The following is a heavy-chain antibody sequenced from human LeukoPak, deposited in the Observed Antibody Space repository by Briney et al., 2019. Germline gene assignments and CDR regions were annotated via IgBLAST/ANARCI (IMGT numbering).Heavy chain of an antibody. V-gene: IGHV1-46*01. CDR1: GYTFTSYY. D-gene: IGHD3-10*01. CDR3: ARVYGSGSQKLYYFDY. Sequence: ASVKASCKASGYTFTSYYMHWVRQAPGQGLEWMGIINPSGGSTSYAQKFQGRVTMTRDTSTSTVYMELSSLRSEDTAVYYCARVYGSGSQKLYYFDYWGQGTLVTVSS. CDR2: INPSGGST. J-gene: IGHJ4*02.